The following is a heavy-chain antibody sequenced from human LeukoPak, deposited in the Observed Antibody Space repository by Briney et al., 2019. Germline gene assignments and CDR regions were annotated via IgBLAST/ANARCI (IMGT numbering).Heavy chain of an antibody. CDR1: GFTFSNYA. CDR2: IRSGGADT. D-gene: IGHD6-19*01. Sequence: GGSLRLSCAASGFTFSNYAMSWVRQAPGKGLEWVSAIRSGGADTFYADSVKGRFSISRDNSKNTLSLQMNSLRAEDTAVYYCARDFHSSGPKYYFDYWGQGTLVTVSS. CDR3: ARDFHSSGPKYYFDY. V-gene: IGHV3-23*01. J-gene: IGHJ4*02.